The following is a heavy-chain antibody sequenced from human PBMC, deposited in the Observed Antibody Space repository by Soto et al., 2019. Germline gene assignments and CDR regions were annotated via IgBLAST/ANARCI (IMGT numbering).Heavy chain of an antibody. CDR2: ISGSGGST. D-gene: IGHD2-2*01. CDR1: GFTFSSYA. J-gene: IGHJ6*03. Sequence: GGSLRLSCAASGFTFSSYAMSWVRQAPGKGLEWVSAISGSGGSTYYADFVKGRFTISRDNAKNSLYLQMDSLRAEDTAVYYATRSAYMDVWGTGTTVTVSS. CDR3: TRSAYMDV. V-gene: IGHV3-23*01.